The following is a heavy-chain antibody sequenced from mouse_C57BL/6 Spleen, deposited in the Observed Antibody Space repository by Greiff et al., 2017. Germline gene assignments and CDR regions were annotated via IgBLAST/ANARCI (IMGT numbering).Heavy chain of an antibody. J-gene: IGHJ4*01. CDR1: GFSLTSYG. D-gene: IGHD2-4*01. CDR2: IWSGGST. Sequence: VMLVESGPGLVQPSPSLSITCTVSGFSLTSYGVHWVRQSPGKGLEWLGVIWSGGSTDYNAAFISRLSSSKDNSKSHVFFKMNSLQADDTAIYYCARKGDYDGGYAMDDWGQGTSVTVSS. V-gene: IGHV2-2*01. CDR3: ARKGDYDGGYAMDD.